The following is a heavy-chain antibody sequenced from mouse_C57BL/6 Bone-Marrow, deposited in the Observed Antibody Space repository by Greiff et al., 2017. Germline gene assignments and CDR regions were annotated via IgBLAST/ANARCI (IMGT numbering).Heavy chain of an antibody. Sequence: QVQLQQSGPELVKPGASVKISCKASGYAFSSSWMNWVKQRPGKGLEWIGRIYPGDGDTNYNGKFKGKATLTADKSSSTAYMQLSSLTSEDSAVYFCADYKKGYWYFDVWGTGTTVTVSS. CDR2: IYPGDGDT. CDR1: GYAFSSSW. D-gene: IGHD2-12*01. V-gene: IGHV1-82*01. J-gene: IGHJ1*03. CDR3: ADYKKGYWYFDV.